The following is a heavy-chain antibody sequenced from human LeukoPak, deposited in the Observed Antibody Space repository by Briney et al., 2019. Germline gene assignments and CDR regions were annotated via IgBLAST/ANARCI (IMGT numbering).Heavy chain of an antibody. CDR1: GFTFSSYS. J-gene: IGHJ4*02. CDR3: ARGAGYSSGWSFDY. CDR2: TSSSSSYI. Sequence: PGGSLRLSCAASGFTFSSYSMNWVRQAPGKGLEWVSSTSSSSSYIYYADSVKGRFTISRDNAKNSLYLQMNSLRAEDTAVYYCARGAGYSSGWSFDYWGQGTLVAVSS. D-gene: IGHD6-19*01. V-gene: IGHV3-21*01.